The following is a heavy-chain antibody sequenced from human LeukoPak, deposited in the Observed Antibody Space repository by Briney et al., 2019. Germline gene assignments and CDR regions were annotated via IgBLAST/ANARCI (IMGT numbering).Heavy chain of an antibody. V-gene: IGHV3-30-3*01. CDR3: ARDGDVDTAMTVADY. CDR1: GFTFSSYA. D-gene: IGHD5-18*01. Sequence: QHWGSLRLSCAASGFTFSSYAMHWVRQAPGKGLEWVAVISYDGSNKYYADSVKGRFTISRDNSKNTLYLQMNSLRAEDTAVYYCARDGDVDTAMTVADYWGQGTLVTVSS. CDR2: ISYDGSNK. J-gene: IGHJ4*02.